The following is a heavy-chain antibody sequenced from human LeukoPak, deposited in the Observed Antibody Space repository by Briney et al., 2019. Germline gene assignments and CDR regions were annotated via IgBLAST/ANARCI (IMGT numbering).Heavy chain of an antibody. CDR1: GFTFSSYW. J-gene: IGHJ6*03. D-gene: IGHD3-16*01. Sequence: PGGSLRLSCAASGFTFSSYWMHWVRQAPGKGLVWVSRINSDGSSTSYADSVKGRFTISRDNAKNTLYLQMNSLRAVDTAVYFCAKSTRAVMAMMDVWGKGTTVTVSS. CDR2: INSDGSST. CDR3: AKSTRAVMAMMDV. V-gene: IGHV3-74*01.